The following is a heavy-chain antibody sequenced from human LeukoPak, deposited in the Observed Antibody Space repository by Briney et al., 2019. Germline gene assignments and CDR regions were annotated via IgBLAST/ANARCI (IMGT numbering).Heavy chain of an antibody. V-gene: IGHV3-7*04. Sequence: PRGSLRLSCAASGFTFSSYWMSWVRQAPGKGLEWVANIKQDGSEKYYVDSVKGRFTISRDNAKNSLYLQMNSLRAEDTAVYYCARDKDTAMAPDAFDIWGQGTVVTVSS. CDR1: GFTFSSYW. CDR3: ARDKDTAMAPDAFDI. CDR2: IKQDGSEK. J-gene: IGHJ3*02. D-gene: IGHD5-18*01.